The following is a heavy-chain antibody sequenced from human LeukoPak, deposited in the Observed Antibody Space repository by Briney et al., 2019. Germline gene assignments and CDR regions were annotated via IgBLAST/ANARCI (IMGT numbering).Heavy chain of an antibody. D-gene: IGHD6-6*01. V-gene: IGHV5-51*01. CDR2: IYPGDSDT. CDR1: GYSFTSYW. Sequence: PGESLKISCKGSGYSFTSYWIGWVRQMPGKGLEWMGIIYPGDSDTRYSPSFQGQVTISADKSISTAYLQWSSLKASDTAMYYCARIPYEQLVRGYFDYWGQGTLVTVSS. J-gene: IGHJ4*02. CDR3: ARIPYEQLVRGYFDY.